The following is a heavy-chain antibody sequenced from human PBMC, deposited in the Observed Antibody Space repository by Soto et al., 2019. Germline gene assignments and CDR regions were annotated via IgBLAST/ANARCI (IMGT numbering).Heavy chain of an antibody. CDR2: IHHSGST. CDR1: GYSISSGYY. J-gene: IGHJ6*02. Sequence: SETLSLTCAVSGYSISSGYYWGWIRQPPGKGLEWIGSIHHSGSTYYNPSLKSRVTIALDTSRNQFSLRLSSVTAADTAVYFCARGGDTMVRGVIIYYFYGMDVWGQGTTVTVSS. V-gene: IGHV4-38-2*01. CDR3: ARGGDTMVRGVIIYYFYGMDV. D-gene: IGHD3-10*01.